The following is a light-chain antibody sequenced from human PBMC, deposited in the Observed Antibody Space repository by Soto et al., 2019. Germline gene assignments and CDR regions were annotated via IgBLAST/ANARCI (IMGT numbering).Light chain of an antibody. CDR3: QQYGSSLIT. CDR2: GAS. Sequence: ESVLTQSPGTLSLSPGERAALSCRASQSVSSSYLAWYQQKPGQAPRLLIYGASSRATGIPDRFSGSGSGTDFTLTISRLEPEDFAVYYCQQYGSSLITFGQGTKVDIK. V-gene: IGKV3-20*01. CDR1: QSVSSSY. J-gene: IGKJ1*01.